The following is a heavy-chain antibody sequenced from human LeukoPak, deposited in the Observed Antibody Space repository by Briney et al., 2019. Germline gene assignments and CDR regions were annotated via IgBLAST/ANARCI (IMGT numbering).Heavy chain of an antibody. CDR2: ISAYNGNT. J-gene: IGHJ4*02. CDR1: GYTFTSYG. V-gene: IGHV1-18*01. CDR3: ARDHSSSWYYFDY. Sequence: ASVKVSCKASGYTFTSYGISWVRQAPGQGLEWMGWISAYNGNTKYAQKLQGRVTMTTETSTSTAYMELRSLTSDDTAVYFCARDHSSSWYYFDYWGQGTLVTVSS. D-gene: IGHD6-13*01.